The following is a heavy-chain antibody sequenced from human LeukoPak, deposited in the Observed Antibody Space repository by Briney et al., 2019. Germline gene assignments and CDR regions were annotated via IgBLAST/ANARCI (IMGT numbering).Heavy chain of an antibody. Sequence: GGSLRLSCAASGFTFSAYSMNWVRQAPGKGLEWVSVISGSGGSTYYADSVKGRSTMSRDNSKNTLYLQMNILRAEDTAVYYCAREVGTFDYWGQGSLVTVSS. CDR1: GFTFSAYS. CDR3: AREVGTFDY. D-gene: IGHD1-26*01. J-gene: IGHJ4*02. V-gene: IGHV3-23*01. CDR2: ISGSGGST.